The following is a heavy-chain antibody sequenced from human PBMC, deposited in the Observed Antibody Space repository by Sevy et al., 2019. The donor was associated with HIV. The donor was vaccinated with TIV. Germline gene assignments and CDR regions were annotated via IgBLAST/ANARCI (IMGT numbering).Heavy chain of an antibody. V-gene: IGHV3-30-3*01. CDR2: ISSDGDNT. Sequence: GGSLRLSCAASGFTFNDYALHWVRQAPGKGLEWVAIISSDGDNTYYEDTVKGRFTISRDNSKNTVYLQMNRLRAEDTAFYYCVREGAPYRNIRYCSGNNCFYNWFDPWGQGTLVTVSS. J-gene: IGHJ5*02. CDR1: GFTFNDYA. D-gene: IGHD2-15*01. CDR3: VREGAPYRNIRYCSGNNCFYNWFDP.